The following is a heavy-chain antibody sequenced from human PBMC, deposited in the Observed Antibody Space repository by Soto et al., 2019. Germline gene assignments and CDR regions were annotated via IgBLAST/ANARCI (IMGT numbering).Heavy chain of an antibody. V-gene: IGHV3-30*18. CDR3: VKEQPRGYWRTADY. Sequence: QVQLVESGGGVVQPGRSLRLSCAASGFTFSDCGMRWVRQAPGKGLEWVAVVTYEESEIHYADFVRGRFTISRDDSKNMVFLQMDSLRVEDTAVYYCVKEQPRGYWRTADYWGQGTLSTVSS. D-gene: IGHD5-12*01. J-gene: IGHJ4*02. CDR1: GFTFSDCG. CDR2: VTYEESEI.